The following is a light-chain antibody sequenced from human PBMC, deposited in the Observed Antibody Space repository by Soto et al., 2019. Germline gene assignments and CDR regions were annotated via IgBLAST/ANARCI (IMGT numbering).Light chain of an antibody. Sequence: EIVMTQSPATLSVSPGERATLSCWASQSVRSNLAWYQQKPGRAPRLLIYGTSTRAPDIPARFSGSGSGTDFTLTSSSLQPYAVAYYHCQQYGSYPLTFGGGTKV. J-gene: IGKJ4*01. CDR3: QQYGSYPLT. V-gene: IGKV3-15*01. CDR2: GTS. CDR1: QSVRSN.